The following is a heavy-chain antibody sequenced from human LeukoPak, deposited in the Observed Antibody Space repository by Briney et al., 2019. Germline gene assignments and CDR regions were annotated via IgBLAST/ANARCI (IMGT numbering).Heavy chain of an antibody. CDR3: ARGDGYNYFDY. Sequence: GGSLRLSCAVSGFTFSSYAMSWVRQAPGKGLEWVSVIYKGGNTYYADSVKGRFTISRDNSKNTLYLQMNSLRAEETAVYYCARGDGYNYFDYWGQGTLVTVSS. CDR1: GFTFSSYA. CDR2: IYKGGNT. J-gene: IGHJ4*02. D-gene: IGHD5-24*01. V-gene: IGHV3-66*01.